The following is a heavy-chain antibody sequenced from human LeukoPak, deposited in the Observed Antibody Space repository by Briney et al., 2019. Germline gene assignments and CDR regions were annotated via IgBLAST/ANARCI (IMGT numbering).Heavy chain of an antibody. Sequence: SETLSLTCTVSGGSISSYYWSWIRQPPGKGLEWLGYIYYSGSTNYNPSLKSRVTISVDTSKIQFSLKLSSVTAADTAVYYCARGPPMTTVPTYYYYYMDVWGKGTTVTVSS. D-gene: IGHD4-11*01. CDR2: IYYSGST. CDR1: GGSISSYY. J-gene: IGHJ6*03. V-gene: IGHV4-59*01. CDR3: ARGPPMTTVPTYYYYYMDV.